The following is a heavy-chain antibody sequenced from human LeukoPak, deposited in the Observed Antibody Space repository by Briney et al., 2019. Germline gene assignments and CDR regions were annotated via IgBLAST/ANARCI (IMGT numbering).Heavy chain of an antibody. D-gene: IGHD6-6*01. Sequence: GGSLRLSCAASGFTFSSYEMNWVRQAPGKGLEWVSYISSSGSTIYYADSVKGRFTIPRDNAKNSLYLQMNSLRAEDTAVYYCARDRGGRIAARVDYWGQGTLVTVSS. V-gene: IGHV3-48*03. CDR3: ARDRGGRIAARVDY. CDR1: GFTFSSYE. CDR2: ISSSGSTI. J-gene: IGHJ4*02.